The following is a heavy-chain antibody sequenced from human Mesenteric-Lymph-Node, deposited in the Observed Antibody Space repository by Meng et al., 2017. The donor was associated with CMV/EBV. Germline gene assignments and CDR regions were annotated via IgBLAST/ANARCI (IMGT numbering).Heavy chain of an antibody. V-gene: IGHV5-51*01. J-gene: IGHJ4*02. Sequence: ISCQGSGYSFTSYWIGWVRQVPGKGLEWMGIIYPGDSATRYSPSFQGQVTFSADKSISTAYLQWSSLKASDTATYYCASTPYSSRFDYWGQGTLVTVSS. CDR2: IYPGDSAT. CDR1: GYSFTSYW. CDR3: ASTPYSSRFDY. D-gene: IGHD6-19*01.